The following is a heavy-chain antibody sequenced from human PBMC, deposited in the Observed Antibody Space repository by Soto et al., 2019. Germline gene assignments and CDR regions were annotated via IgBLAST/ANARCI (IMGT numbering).Heavy chain of an antibody. D-gene: IGHD2-15*01. CDR2: VHDSGRS. J-gene: IGHJ4*02. CDR1: SDSITNYY. Sequence: QVQLQESGPGLVKPSETLSLTCTVSSDSITNYYWTWIRQSPGKGLEWIGYVHDSGRSNYNPSLKRRGKIPVGTSRKQFSRKVNCGTAADTAVYYCARVGGARGWYWGQGTLVTVSS. V-gene: IGHV4-59*01. CDR3: ARVGGARGWY.